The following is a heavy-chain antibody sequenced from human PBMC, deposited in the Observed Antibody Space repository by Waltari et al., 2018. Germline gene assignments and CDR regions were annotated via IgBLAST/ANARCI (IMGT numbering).Heavy chain of an antibody. D-gene: IGHD3-9*01. CDR2: VSYDGRKE. CDR1: EFPFSNSG. CDR3: AKSHLLYFDWWGGMDV. V-gene: IGHV3-30*18. J-gene: IGHJ6*02. Sequence: QARLVESGGGVVQPGKTLRLPCVGSEFPFSNSGMHWVRQAPGKGLEWVAVVSYDGRKEYYADSLKGRFTISRDNSKSTLYLEMNGLTVEDTATYYCAKSHLLYFDWWGGMDVWGQGTTVTVSS.